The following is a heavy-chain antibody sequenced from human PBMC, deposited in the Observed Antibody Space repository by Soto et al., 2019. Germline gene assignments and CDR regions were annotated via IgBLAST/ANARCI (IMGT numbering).Heavy chain of an antibody. CDR2: IYYSGST. J-gene: IGHJ6*02. Sequence: QVQLQESGPGLVKPSQTLSLTCTVSGGSISSGGYYWSWIRQPPGKGLEWIGYIYYSGSTYYNPSLRSRRTLSVHTSKNQFSLKLISVTAADTAVYYCAREPIVANQNYYHYYGMDVWGQGTTVTVSS. CDR3: AREPIVANQNYYHYYGMDV. V-gene: IGHV4-30-4*01. CDR1: GGSISSGGYY. D-gene: IGHD5-12*01.